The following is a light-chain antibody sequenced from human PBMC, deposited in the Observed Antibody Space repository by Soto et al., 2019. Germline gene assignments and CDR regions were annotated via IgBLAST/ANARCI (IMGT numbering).Light chain of an antibody. CDR2: EVS. J-gene: IGLJ1*01. Sequence: QSALTQPASVSGSPGQSITISCTGTSSDVGGYNYVSWYQQHPGKAPKLMIYEVSNRPSGVSNRFSGSKSGNTASLTISGLQGEDEADYYCTSYTSSSTLDVFGTGTQLTVL. CDR3: TSYTSSSTLDV. V-gene: IGLV2-14*01. CDR1: SSDVGGYNY.